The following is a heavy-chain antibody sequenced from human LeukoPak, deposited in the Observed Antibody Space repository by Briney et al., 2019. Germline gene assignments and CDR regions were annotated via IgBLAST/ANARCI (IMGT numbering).Heavy chain of an antibody. J-gene: IGHJ4*02. CDR2: IIPIFGIA. CDR1: GGTFTIYA. D-gene: IGHD3-22*01. Sequence: SVKVSFKASGGTFTIYAISWVRQAPGQGLEWMGGIIPIFGIANYSQKFQGRVTITADKSTSTAYMELSSLRSEDTAVYYCAREGREYYYDSSGQYYFDYWGQGTLVTVSS. V-gene: IGHV1-69*10. CDR3: AREGREYYYDSSGQYYFDY.